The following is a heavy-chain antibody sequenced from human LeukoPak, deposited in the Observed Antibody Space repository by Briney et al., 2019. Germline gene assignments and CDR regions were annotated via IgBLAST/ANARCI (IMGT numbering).Heavy chain of an antibody. CDR1: GFTFHFYG. V-gene: IGHV3-30*02. CDR3: AKDLGAVAGTFDC. D-gene: IGHD6-19*01. Sequence: GGCLRLSCAAAGFTFHFYGMHWVRQAPGKGVGWVTFIRYDGSDKYYADSVKGRFTTSRDNSKNTLFLQMNSLRTEDTAVYYCAKDLGAVAGTFDCWGQGTLVTVSS. J-gene: IGHJ4*02. CDR2: IRYDGSDK.